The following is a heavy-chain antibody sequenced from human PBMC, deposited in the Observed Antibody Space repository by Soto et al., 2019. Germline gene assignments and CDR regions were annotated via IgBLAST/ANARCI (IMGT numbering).Heavy chain of an antibody. Sequence: ASVKVSFKASGYTFTSYAISWVREALGQGSAWMGWITAYTGNTNNAHTLQGRVTMNTDTSTRTAYMELRSLRSDDTAVYFCARDRVTLSVITDAFDIWGQGTMVTVSS. CDR2: ITAYTGNT. D-gene: IGHD4-17*01. V-gene: IGHV1-18*01. CDR3: ARDRVTLSVITDAFDI. J-gene: IGHJ3*02. CDR1: GYTFTSYA.